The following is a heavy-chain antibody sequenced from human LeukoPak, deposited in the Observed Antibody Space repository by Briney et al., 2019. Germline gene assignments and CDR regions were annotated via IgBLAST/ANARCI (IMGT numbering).Heavy chain of an antibody. D-gene: IGHD3-3*01. CDR2: ISAYNGNT. CDR1: GYTFTSYG. V-gene: IGHV1-18*01. CDR3: ARVLSGGQNYYFDY. Sequence: ASVKVSCKASGYTFTSYGISWVRQAPGQGLEWMGWISAYNGNTNYAQKLQGRVTMTTDTSTSTAYTELRSLRSDDTAVYYCARVLSGGQNYYFDYWGQGTLVTVSS. J-gene: IGHJ4*02.